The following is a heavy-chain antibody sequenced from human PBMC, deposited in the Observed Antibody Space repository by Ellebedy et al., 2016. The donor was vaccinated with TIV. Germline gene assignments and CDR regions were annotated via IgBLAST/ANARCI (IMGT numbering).Heavy chain of an antibody. Sequence: GESLKISCAASGYTFSSYSMSWVRQAPGKGLEWVSVISGSGGSTYYADSVKGRFTISRDNSKNTLYLQMNSLRADDTAVYYCAKDPGEPPYIAMAGYFDYWGQGTLVTVSS. D-gene: IGHD6-19*01. CDR1: GYTFSSYS. CDR3: AKDPGEPPYIAMAGYFDY. J-gene: IGHJ4*02. V-gene: IGHV3-23*01. CDR2: ISGSGGST.